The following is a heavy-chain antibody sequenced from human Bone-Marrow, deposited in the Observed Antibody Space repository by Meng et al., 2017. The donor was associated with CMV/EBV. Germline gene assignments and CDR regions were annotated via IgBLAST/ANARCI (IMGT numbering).Heavy chain of an antibody. Sequence: ASVKVSCKASGYSFTDFGVSWVRQAPGQGLEWMGWISAYNGQKNYAQKFQGRVTMTTDTSTNTAYMDLRSLRSDDTAVYYCVRDLGSTPAIFIDYWGQGTLVTVSS. CDR3: VRDLGSTPAIFIDY. V-gene: IGHV1-18*01. CDR1: GYSFTDFG. J-gene: IGHJ4*02. D-gene: IGHD4-23*01. CDR2: ISAYNGQK.